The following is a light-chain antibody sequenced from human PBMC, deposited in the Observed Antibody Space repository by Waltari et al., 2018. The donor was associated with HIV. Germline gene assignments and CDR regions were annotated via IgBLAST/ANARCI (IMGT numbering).Light chain of an antibody. V-gene: IGLV2-14*01. Sequence: QSALTQPASVSGSPGQSITISCTGTSSDVGGYKSVSWYQHLPGKAPKLMIYEVTNRPSGVSERFSGSKSGNTASLTISGLQAEDEADYYCSSYTTDSTLVFGAGTKLTVL. CDR2: EVT. J-gene: IGLJ3*02. CDR3: SSYTTDSTLV. CDR1: SSDVGGYKS.